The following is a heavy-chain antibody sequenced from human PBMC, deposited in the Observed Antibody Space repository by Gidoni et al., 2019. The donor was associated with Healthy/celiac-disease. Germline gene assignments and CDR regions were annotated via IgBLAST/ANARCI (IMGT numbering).Heavy chain of an antibody. Sequence: EVQLVESGGGLVKPGGSLGLSCAASGIHFSSYSMTGVRQAPGKGLGCVSAISSSSSYIYDADSVKCRYTISRDNAKNALYRQMNSVRAEDTAVYYCARYDGDPVDYWGQGTLVTVSS. CDR2: ISSSSSYI. D-gene: IGHD4-17*01. V-gene: IGHV3-21*01. CDR1: GIHFSSYS. CDR3: ARYDGDPVDY. J-gene: IGHJ4*02.